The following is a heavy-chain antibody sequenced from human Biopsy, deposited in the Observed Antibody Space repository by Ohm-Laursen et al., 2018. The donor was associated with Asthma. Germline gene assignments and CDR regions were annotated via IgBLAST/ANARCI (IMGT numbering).Heavy chain of an antibody. CDR3: ARDRGGTYGRTFES. J-gene: IGHJ4*02. CDR1: GGSISTYY. Sequence: TLSLTCTVSGGSISTYYWTWIRQPPGKGLERVAYLYNSGTTNYNPSLKSRVTISVDTSKNQVSLNVRSVTAADTAVYYCARDRGGTYGRTFESWGQGTLVTVSS. V-gene: IGHV4-59*01. CDR2: LYNSGTT. D-gene: IGHD1-26*01.